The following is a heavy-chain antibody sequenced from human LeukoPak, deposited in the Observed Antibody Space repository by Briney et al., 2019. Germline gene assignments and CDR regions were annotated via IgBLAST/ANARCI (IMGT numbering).Heavy chain of an antibody. CDR3: ARDNFFYDILTGYYYYYMDV. CDR1: GGSISSYY. Sequence: PSETLSLTCTVSGGSISSYYWSWIRQPAGKGLDWIGRIYTSGSTNYNPSLKSRVTISVDTSKNQLSLKLSSVTAADTAVYYCARDNFFYDILTGYYYYYMDVWGKGTTVTVSS. J-gene: IGHJ6*03. V-gene: IGHV4-4*07. CDR2: IYTSGST. D-gene: IGHD3-9*01.